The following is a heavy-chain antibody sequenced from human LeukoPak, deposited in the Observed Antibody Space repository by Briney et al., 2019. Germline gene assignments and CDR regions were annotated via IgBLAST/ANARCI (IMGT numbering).Heavy chain of an antibody. V-gene: IGHV3-21*04. D-gene: IGHD3-10*01. J-gene: IGHJ4*02. CDR1: GFTFSSYS. CDR2: ISSSSSYI. Sequence: PGGSLRLSCAASGFTFSSYSMNWVRQAPGKGLEWVSSISSSSSYIYYADSVKGRFTISRDNAKNSLYLQMNSLRAEDTAVYYCARARRKMDYYGSGILDYWGQGTLATVSS. CDR3: ARARRKMDYYGSGILDY.